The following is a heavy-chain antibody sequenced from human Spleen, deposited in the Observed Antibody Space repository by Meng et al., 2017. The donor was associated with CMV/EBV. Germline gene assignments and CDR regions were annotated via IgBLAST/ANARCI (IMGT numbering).Heavy chain of an antibody. D-gene: IGHD3-3*01. V-gene: IGHV1-2*02. CDR1: GYTFTGFY. Sequence: ASVKVSCKASGYTFTGFYIHWVRQAPGQGLEWMGWINPNSGATNYAQRFQGRVTMTRDTSTSTTYIELSRLRSDDTAVYYCARDLRFLEWLSQGLSLDYWGQGTMVTVSS. CDR3: ARDLRFLEWLSQGLSLDY. J-gene: IGHJ4*02. CDR2: INPNSGAT.